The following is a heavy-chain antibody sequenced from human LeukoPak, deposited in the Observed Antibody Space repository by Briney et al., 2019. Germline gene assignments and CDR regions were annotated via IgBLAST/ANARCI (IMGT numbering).Heavy chain of an antibody. J-gene: IGHJ5*02. D-gene: IGHD1-26*01. V-gene: IGHV4-39*07. CDR3: ARGVVGATTSFDP. Sequence: SETLSLTCTVSGGAISSSSYYWGWIRQPPGKGLEWIGSIYYSGSTYYNPSLKSRVTISVDTSKNQFSLNLTSLTAADTAVYYCARGVVGATTSFDPWGQGPLVTVSS. CDR1: GGAISSSSYY. CDR2: IYYSGST.